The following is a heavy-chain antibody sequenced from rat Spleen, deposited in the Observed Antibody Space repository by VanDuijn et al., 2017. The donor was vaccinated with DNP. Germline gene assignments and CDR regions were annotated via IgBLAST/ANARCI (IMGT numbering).Heavy chain of an antibody. CDR1: GFSLTNYG. J-gene: IGHJ3*01. D-gene: IGHD1-11*01. V-gene: IGHV2-19*01. Sequence: QVQLKESGPVLVQASENLSLTCTVPGFSLTNYGVIWVRQSPGKGLEWMGRIQNGGNTDYNSTPKSRLSIRRDTSKCQVFLKINSVQTEDTAMYFCARSDYGEGFAYWGQSTLVTVSS. CDR2: IQNGGNT. CDR3: ARSDYGEGFAY.